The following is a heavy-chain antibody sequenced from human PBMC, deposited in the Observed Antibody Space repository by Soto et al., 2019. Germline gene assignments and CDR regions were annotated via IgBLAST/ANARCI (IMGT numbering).Heavy chain of an antibody. CDR2: IYKSGST. V-gene: IGHV4-61*08. J-gene: IGHJ4*02. CDR1: GGSISSGGYS. CDR3: AREGTGDPTFFDY. Sequence: PSETLSLTCAVSGGSISSGGYSWSWIRQPPGKGLEWIGYIYKSGSTTYNPALKSRVTISVDTSKNQFSLKLISVTPADTAVYYCAREGTGDPTFFDYWGQGTLVTVSS. D-gene: IGHD7-27*01.